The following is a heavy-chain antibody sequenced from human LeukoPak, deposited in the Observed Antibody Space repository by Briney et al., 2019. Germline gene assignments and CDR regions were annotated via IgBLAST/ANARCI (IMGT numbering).Heavy chain of an antibody. D-gene: IGHD2-15*01. CDR1: GGSFSGYY. Sequence: SETLSLTRAVYGGSFSGYYWSWIRQPPGKGLEWIGEINHSGSTNYNPSLKSRVTISVDTSKNQFSLKLSSVTAADTAVYYCARKSSDIVVVVAALDRSWFDPWGQGTLVTVSS. CDR2: INHSGST. J-gene: IGHJ5*02. CDR3: ARKSSDIVVVVAALDRSWFDP. V-gene: IGHV4-34*01.